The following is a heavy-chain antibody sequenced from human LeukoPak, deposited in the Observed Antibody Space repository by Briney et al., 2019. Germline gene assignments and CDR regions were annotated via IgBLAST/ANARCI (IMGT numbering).Heavy chain of an antibody. Sequence: SETLSLTCTVSGGTVSSISYYWGWIRQPPGKGFEWIGTVYYRGNTYYNPTLRSRVTISLDTPKSQFSLKVTSVTAADTAVYYCVRRRDCTSSSCYSGYFDPWGQGTLVTVSS. J-gene: IGHJ5*02. D-gene: IGHD2-2*01. V-gene: IGHV4-39*01. CDR3: VRRRDCTSSSCYSGYFDP. CDR1: GGTVSSISYY. CDR2: VYYRGNT.